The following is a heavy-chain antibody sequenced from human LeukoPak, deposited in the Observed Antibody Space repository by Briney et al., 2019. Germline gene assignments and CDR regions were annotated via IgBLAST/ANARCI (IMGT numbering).Heavy chain of an antibody. Sequence: ASVKVSCKATGYTFTSYAIHWVRPAPGHRFEGVVWRNAGNGNRKYSQEFQGRVTITSDTSASTAYMELSSLRSEVMAVCLCARGITLDYWGQGTLVTVS. CDR1: GYTFTSYA. CDR2: RNAGNGNR. V-gene: IGHV1-3*02. D-gene: IGHD3-3*01. CDR3: ARGITLDY. J-gene: IGHJ4*01.